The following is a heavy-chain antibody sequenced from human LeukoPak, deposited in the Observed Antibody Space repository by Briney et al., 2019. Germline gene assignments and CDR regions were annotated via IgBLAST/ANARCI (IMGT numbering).Heavy chain of an antibody. CDR2: IIPILGIA. V-gene: IGHV1-69*04. CDR3: ARDQVERYFRPGGGMDV. CDR1: GGTFSSYA. D-gene: IGHD3-9*01. J-gene: IGHJ6*02. Sequence: ASVKVSCKASGGTFSSYAISWVRQAPGQGLEWMGRIIPILGIANYAQKFQGRVTITADKSTSTAYMELSSLRSEDTAVYYCARDQVERYFRPGGGMDVWGQGTTVTVSS.